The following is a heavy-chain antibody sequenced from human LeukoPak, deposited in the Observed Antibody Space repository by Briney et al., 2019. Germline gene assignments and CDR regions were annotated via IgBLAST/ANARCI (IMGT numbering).Heavy chain of an antibody. CDR1: GFSFSDYS. D-gene: IGHD5-12*01. Sequence: GGSLRLSCAASGFSFSDYSMNWVRQAPGKGLDWVSSISSSSSYIYYAGSVKGRFTISRDNAKNSLYLQMNSLRAEDTAMYYCARGRYSGTTYYFDYWGQGTLVTVSS. V-gene: IGHV3-21*04. CDR3: ARGRYSGTTYYFDY. J-gene: IGHJ4*02. CDR2: ISSSSSYI.